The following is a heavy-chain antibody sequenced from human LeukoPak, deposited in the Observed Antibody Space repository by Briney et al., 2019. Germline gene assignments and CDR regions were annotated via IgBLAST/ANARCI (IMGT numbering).Heavy chain of an antibody. J-gene: IGHJ4*02. CDR3: ARHGRMVRGPNDY. D-gene: IGHD3-10*01. CDR2: INHSGST. CDR1: GGSFSGYY. V-gene: IGHV4-34*01. Sequence: TETLSLTCAVYGGSFSGYYWSWIRQPPGKGLEWIGEINHSGSTNYNPSLKSRVTISVDTSKNQFSLKLSSVTAADTAVYYCARHGRMVRGPNDYWGQGTLVTVSS.